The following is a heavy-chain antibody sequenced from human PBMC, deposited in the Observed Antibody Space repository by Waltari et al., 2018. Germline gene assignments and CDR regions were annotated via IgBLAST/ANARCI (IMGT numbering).Heavy chain of an antibody. Sequence: ELQQAQSGSEVKTLGESLKISCQGTGYSCTIHCFGRFRQMPGKGLEWMGIIYPGDSDTRYSPSFQGQVTISADKSISTAYLQWSSLKASDTAMYYCARPRSGTYGMDVWGQGTTVTVSS. V-gene: IGHV5-51*01. CDR2: IYPGDSDT. D-gene: IGHD6-13*01. J-gene: IGHJ6*02. CDR1: GYSCTIHC. CDR3: ARPRSGTYGMDV.